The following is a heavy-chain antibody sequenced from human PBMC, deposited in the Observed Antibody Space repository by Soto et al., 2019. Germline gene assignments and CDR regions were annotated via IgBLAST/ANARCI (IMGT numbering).Heavy chain of an antibody. Sequence: SETLSLTCTVSGGSISSGGYYWSWIRQHPGKGLEWIGYIYYSGSTYYNPSLKSRVTISVDTSKNQFSLKLSSVTAADTAVYYCARDPAYGSGKAGWFDPWGQGTQVTVSS. CDR1: GGSISSGGYY. V-gene: IGHV4-31*03. CDR2: IYYSGST. D-gene: IGHD3-10*01. J-gene: IGHJ5*02. CDR3: ARDPAYGSGKAGWFDP.